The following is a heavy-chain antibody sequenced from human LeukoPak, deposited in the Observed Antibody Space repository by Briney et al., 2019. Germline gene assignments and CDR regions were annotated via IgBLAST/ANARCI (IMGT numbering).Heavy chain of an antibody. CDR2: IIPIFGTA. CDR1: GGTFSSYA. Sequence: SVKVSCKASGGTFSSYAISWVRQAPGQGLEWMGGIIPIFGTANYAQKFQGRVTITRNTSISTAYMELSSLRSEDTAVYYCARGGYSYGLSTFWGQGTLVTVSS. D-gene: IGHD5-18*01. V-gene: IGHV1-69*05. J-gene: IGHJ4*02. CDR3: ARGGYSYGLSTF.